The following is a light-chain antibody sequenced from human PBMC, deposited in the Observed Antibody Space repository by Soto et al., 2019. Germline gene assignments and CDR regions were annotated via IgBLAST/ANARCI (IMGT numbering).Light chain of an antibody. CDR3: QQYTNYRWT. CDR1: QSISSW. Sequence: DIQMTQSPSTLSASVGDRVTITCRASQSISSWLAWYQEKPGKAPKLLIYKASSLESGVPSRFSGSGSGTEFTLTISNLQPDDFATYYCQQYTNYRWTFGQGTKVE. CDR2: KAS. V-gene: IGKV1-5*03. J-gene: IGKJ1*01.